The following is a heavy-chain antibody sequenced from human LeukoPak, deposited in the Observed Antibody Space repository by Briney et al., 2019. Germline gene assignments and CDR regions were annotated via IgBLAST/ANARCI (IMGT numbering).Heavy chain of an antibody. D-gene: IGHD2-15*01. CDR1: GGSMSGCY. CDR2: IHSTGNT. V-gene: IGHV4-59*01. Sequence: SETLSLTCTVSGGSMSGCYWSWIRQPPGKGPELIGYIHSTGNTGYNPSLKSRVTISVDTSKNQFSLGLRSVTTADTAVYYCARGGWSIDFWGRGTLVTVSS. CDR3: ARGGWSIDF. J-gene: IGHJ2*01.